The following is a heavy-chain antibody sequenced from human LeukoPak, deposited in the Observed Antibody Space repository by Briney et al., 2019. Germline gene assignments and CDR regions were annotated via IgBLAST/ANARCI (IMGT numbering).Heavy chain of an antibody. CDR3: ARGGWSLDY. J-gene: IGHJ4*02. CDR2: IYYTGNT. Sequence: SETLSLTCTVSGGSISSFYWSWIRQPPGEALEWIGYIYYTGNTNYNSSLESRVTISVDTSKNQFSLKLSSVTTADTAVYYCARGGWSLDYWGQGTLVTVSS. CDR1: GGSISSFY. V-gene: IGHV4-59*01.